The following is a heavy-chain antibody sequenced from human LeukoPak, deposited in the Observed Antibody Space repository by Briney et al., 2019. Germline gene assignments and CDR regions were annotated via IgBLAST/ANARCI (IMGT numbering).Heavy chain of an antibody. CDR2: ISSGGATI. CDR1: GFTFSDYY. CDR3: APGGGRPDY. Sequence: GGSLRLSCAASGFTFSDYYMSWFRQSPGMGLEWVSYISSGGATIYYADSVKGRFTISRDNAKNSLYLQMNSLRAEDTAVYYCAPGGGRPDYWGQGTLVTVSS. J-gene: IGHJ4*02. D-gene: IGHD3-16*01. V-gene: IGHV3-11*04.